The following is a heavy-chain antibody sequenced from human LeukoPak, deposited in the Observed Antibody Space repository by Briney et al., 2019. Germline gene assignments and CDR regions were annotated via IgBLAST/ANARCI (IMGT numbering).Heavy chain of an antibody. J-gene: IGHJ4*02. D-gene: IGHD3-22*01. V-gene: IGHV3-23*01. Sequence: GGSLRLSCAASGFTFSSYAMSWVRQAPEKGLEWVSVISVSGSSTNYADSVKGRFTISRDNSKNTLYLQMNSLRAEDTAVYYCAKESDNYYDSSGPFDYWGQGTLVTVSS. CDR2: ISVSGSST. CDR1: GFTFSSYA. CDR3: AKESDNYYDSSGPFDY.